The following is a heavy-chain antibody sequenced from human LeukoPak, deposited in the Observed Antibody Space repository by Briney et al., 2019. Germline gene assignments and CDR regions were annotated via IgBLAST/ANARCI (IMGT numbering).Heavy chain of an antibody. CDR3: ARVSYYHGSGSYFYYYYGMDV. CDR2: INPSGGST. CDR1: GYTFTSYY. J-gene: IGHJ6*02. Sequence: ASVKVSCKASGYTFTSYYMHWVRQAPGQGLEWMGIINPSGGSTSYAQKFQGRVTMTRDTSTSTVYMELSSLRSEDTAVYYCARVSYYHGSGSYFYYYYGMDVWGQGTTVTVSS. V-gene: IGHV1-46*01. D-gene: IGHD3-10*01.